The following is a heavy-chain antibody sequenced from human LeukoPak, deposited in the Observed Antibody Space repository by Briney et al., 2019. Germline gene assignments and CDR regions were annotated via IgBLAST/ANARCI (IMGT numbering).Heavy chain of an antibody. Sequence: SETLSLTCTVSGGSISSYYWSWIRQPAGKGLEWIGRFYTSGSSNYNPSLKSRVTMSVDTSKNQFSLKLSSVTAADTAVYYCATTGGTTDWYFDLWGRGTLVTVSS. V-gene: IGHV4-4*07. CDR3: ATTGGTTDWYFDL. CDR1: GGSISSYY. D-gene: IGHD4-17*01. CDR2: FYTSGSS. J-gene: IGHJ2*01.